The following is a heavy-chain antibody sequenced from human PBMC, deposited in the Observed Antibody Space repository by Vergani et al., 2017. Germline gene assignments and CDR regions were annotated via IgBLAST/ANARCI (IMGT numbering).Heavy chain of an antibody. CDR3: TKGSVYYHDSAGHGYDPYTGFDL. CDR2: ISWNSGAV. CDR1: GITFWKFG. Sequence: EVDLVESGGGLAEPGGSLRLSCEASGITFWKFGMHWVRQGPGKGLEWVSGISWNSGAVDYADSGRGRFTISRDNDKNSLFLEMNSVRFEDTAVYFCTKGSVYYHDSAGHGYDPYTGFDLWGQGTLVTVSS. V-gene: IGHV3-9*01. D-gene: IGHD5-12*01. J-gene: IGHJ3*01.